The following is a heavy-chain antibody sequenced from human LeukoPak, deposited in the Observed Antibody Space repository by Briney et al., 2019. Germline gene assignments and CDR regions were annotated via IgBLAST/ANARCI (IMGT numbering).Heavy chain of an antibody. CDR2: IYYSGNT. Sequence: SETLSLTCTVSGVSISSSNSYWGWIRQPPGKGLEWIGSIYYSGNTYYNASLKSQVSISIDTSKNQFSLRLTSVTAADTAVYYCARALAGGYSYGFLAALGREWLRGRDAFDIWGQGTMVTVSS. V-gene: IGHV4-39*07. CDR3: ARALAGGYSYGFLAALGREWLRGRDAFDI. CDR1: GVSISSSNSY. D-gene: IGHD5-18*01. J-gene: IGHJ3*02.